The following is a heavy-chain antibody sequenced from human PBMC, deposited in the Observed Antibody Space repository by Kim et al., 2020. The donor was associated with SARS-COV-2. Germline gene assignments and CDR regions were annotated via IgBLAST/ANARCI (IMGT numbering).Heavy chain of an antibody. D-gene: IGHD3-3*01. Sequence: SETLSLTCTVSGGSISSGDYYWSRIRQPPGKDLEWIGNIYYSGSTYYNPSLKSRVTRSVDTSKNQFSLKLSSVTAADTAVYYCASEGRFVEWLVSNHYYYGAGDWGKGTMVTVSS. CDR2: IYYSGST. J-gene: IGHJ6*04. CDR1: GGSISSGDYY. V-gene: IGHV4-30-4*01. CDR3: ASEGRFVEWLVSNHYYYGAGD.